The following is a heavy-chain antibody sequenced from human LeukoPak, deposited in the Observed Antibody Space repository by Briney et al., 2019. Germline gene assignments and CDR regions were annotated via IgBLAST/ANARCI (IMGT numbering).Heavy chain of an antibody. Sequence: GGSLRLSCAASAFTFSSYWMSWVRQAPGKGLEWVANIKEDGSDKNYVDSVKGRFTISRDNAKNTLYLQMNSLRAADTAVYYCTRWTDWYFDLWDRGTLVTVSS. J-gene: IGHJ2*01. V-gene: IGHV3-7*01. CDR1: AFTFSSYW. CDR2: IKEDGSDK. CDR3: TRWTDWYFDL. D-gene: IGHD3/OR15-3a*01.